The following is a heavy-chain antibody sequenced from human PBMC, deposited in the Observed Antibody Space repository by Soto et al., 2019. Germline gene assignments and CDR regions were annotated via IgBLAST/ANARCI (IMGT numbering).Heavy chain of an antibody. D-gene: IGHD2-2*01. Sequence: QVQLVQSGAEVKKPGSSVKVSCKASGGTFSSYAISRVRQAPGQGLEWMGGIIPIPGTANCAQKFQGRVTITADESTSTAYMELSSLRSEDTAVYYCARSQGSSTSLEIYYYYYYGMDVWGQGTTVTVSS. CDR1: GGTFSSYA. V-gene: IGHV1-69*01. J-gene: IGHJ6*02. CDR3: ARSQGSSTSLEIYYYYYYGMDV. CDR2: IIPIPGTA.